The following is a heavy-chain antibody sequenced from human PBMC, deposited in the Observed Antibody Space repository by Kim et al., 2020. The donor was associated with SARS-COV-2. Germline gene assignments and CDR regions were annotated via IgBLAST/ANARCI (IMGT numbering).Heavy chain of an antibody. CDR1: GFTFSSYA. D-gene: IGHD3-22*01. Sequence: GGSLRLSCAASGFTFSSYAMSWVRQAPGKGLEWVSAISGSGGSTYYADSVKGRFTISRDNSKNTLYLQMNSLRAEDTAVYYCAKADDYYDSSGYYDYWGQGTLVTVSS. V-gene: IGHV3-23*01. CDR3: AKADDYYDSSGYYDY. J-gene: IGHJ4*02. CDR2: ISGSGGST.